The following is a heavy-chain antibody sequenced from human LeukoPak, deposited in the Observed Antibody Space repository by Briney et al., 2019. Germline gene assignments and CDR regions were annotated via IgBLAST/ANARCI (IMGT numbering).Heavy chain of an antibody. CDR2: ISSSGSTI. Sequence: GGSLRLSCAASGFTFSDYYMSWIRQAPGKGLEWVSYISSSGSTIYYADSVKGRFTISRDNAKNSLYLQMNSLRAEDTAVYYCAREVRIVGATWTFDYWGQGTLVTVSS. J-gene: IGHJ4*02. CDR1: GFTFSDYY. D-gene: IGHD1-26*01. CDR3: AREVRIVGATWTFDY. V-gene: IGHV3-11*04.